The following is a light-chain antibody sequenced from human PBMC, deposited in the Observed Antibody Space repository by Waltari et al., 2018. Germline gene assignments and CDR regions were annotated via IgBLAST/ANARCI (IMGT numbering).Light chain of an antibody. CDR3: QHYNTPPYN. CDR2: KAS. CDR1: QGISSW. J-gene: IGKJ2*01. V-gene: IGKV1-12*01. Sequence: DIQMTQSPSSLSASVGDRVTITCRASQGISSWLAWYQQKPGKAPKLLIFKASSLQSGVTSRFSGRGSGTDFTLSISSLQPEDFATYYCQHYNTPPYNFGQGTKVDIK.